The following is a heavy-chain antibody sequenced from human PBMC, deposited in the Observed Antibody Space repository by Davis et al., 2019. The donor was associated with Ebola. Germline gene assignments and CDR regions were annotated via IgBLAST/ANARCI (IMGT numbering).Heavy chain of an antibody. D-gene: IGHD2-15*01. J-gene: IGHJ6*04. CDR2: INAGNGNT. Sequence: ASVKVSCKASGYTFTSYAMHWVRQAPGQRLEWMGWINAGNGNTKYSQKFQGRVTMTRDTSISTAYMELSRLRSDDTAVYYCARVVAATHYYYYGMDVWGKGTTVTVSS. V-gene: IGHV1-3*01. CDR3: ARVVAATHYYYYGMDV. CDR1: GYTFTSYA.